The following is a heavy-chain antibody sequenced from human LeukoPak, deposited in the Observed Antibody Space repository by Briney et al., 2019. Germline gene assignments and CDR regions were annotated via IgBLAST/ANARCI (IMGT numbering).Heavy chain of an antibody. J-gene: IGHJ4*02. CDR3: ARDSKYCSSTSCYPH. V-gene: IGHV3-21*01. CDR2: ISSSSSYI. Sequence: GSLRLSCAASGFTFSSYSMNWVRQAPGKGLEWVSSISSSSSYIYYADSVKGRFTISRDNAKNSLYLQMNSLRAEDTAVYYCARDSKYCSSTSCYPHRGQGTLVTVSS. D-gene: IGHD2-2*01. CDR1: GFTFSSYS.